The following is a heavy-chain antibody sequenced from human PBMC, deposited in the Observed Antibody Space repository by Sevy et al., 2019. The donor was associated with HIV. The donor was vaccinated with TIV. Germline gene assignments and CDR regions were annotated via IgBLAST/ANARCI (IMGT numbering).Heavy chain of an antibody. D-gene: IGHD6-19*01. V-gene: IGHV3-48*02. Sequence: GGSLRLSCAASGFTFSSYSMNWVRQAPGKGLEWVSYISSSSSTIYYADSVKGRFTISRDNAKNLLYLQMNSLRDEDTAVYYCARDLIAVAGTWGQGTLVTVSS. CDR2: ISSSSSTI. CDR3: ARDLIAVAGT. CDR1: GFTFSSYS. J-gene: IGHJ5*02.